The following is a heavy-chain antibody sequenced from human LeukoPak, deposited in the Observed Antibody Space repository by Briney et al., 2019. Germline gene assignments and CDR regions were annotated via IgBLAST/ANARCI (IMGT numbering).Heavy chain of an antibody. CDR1: GGSISSYY. Sequence: SETLSLTCTVSGGSISSYYWSWIRQPPGKGLEWIGYIYYSGSTNYNPSLKSRVTISVDTSKSQFSLKLSSVTAADTAVYYCARELTGDRDDAFDIWGQGTMVTVSS. D-gene: IGHD7-27*01. CDR3: ARELTGDRDDAFDI. CDR2: IYYSGST. J-gene: IGHJ3*02. V-gene: IGHV4-59*01.